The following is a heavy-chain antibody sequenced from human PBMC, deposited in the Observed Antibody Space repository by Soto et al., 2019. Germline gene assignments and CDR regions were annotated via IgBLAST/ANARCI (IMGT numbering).Heavy chain of an antibody. Sequence: GGSRRLSCAASGFTFSSYSMNWVRQAPGKGLEWVSSISSSSSYIYYADSVKGRFTISRDNAKNSLYLQMNSLRAEDTAVYYCARGYHYYDSSGYDKWDAFDIWGQGTMVTVSS. CDR3: ARGYHYYDSSGYDKWDAFDI. V-gene: IGHV3-21*01. CDR2: ISSSSSYI. CDR1: GFTFSSYS. J-gene: IGHJ3*02. D-gene: IGHD3-22*01.